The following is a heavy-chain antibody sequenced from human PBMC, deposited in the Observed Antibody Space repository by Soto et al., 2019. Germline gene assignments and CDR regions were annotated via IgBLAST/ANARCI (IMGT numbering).Heavy chain of an antibody. CDR1: GFTFSSYG. D-gene: IGHD6-13*01. CDR2: IWYDGTNK. V-gene: IGHV3-33*01. Sequence: GGSLRLSCAASGFTFSSYGMHWVRQAPGKGLEWVAIIWYDGTNKYYADSVKGRFTISRDNSMNTLSLQMNSLRAEDTAVYYCARDVPRSRAAAGTLYFDYWGQGILVTVSS. CDR3: ARDVPRSRAAAGTLYFDY. J-gene: IGHJ4*02.